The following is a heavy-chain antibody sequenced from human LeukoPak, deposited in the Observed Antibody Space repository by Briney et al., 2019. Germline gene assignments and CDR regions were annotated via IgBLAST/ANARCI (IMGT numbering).Heavy chain of an antibody. CDR2: IWHDGSKK. CDR1: GFTFSSYG. CDR3: AKGLGVGYCSGGSCHNNWLDP. Sequence: GGSLRLSCAASGFTFSSYGMHWVRQAPGKGLEWVAVIWHDGSKKYYVDSVKGRFAISRDDSKSTLYLQMNSLRPEDTAIYYCAKGLGVGYCSGGSCHNNWLDPWGQGTLVTVST. D-gene: IGHD2-15*01. J-gene: IGHJ5*02. V-gene: IGHV3-33*06.